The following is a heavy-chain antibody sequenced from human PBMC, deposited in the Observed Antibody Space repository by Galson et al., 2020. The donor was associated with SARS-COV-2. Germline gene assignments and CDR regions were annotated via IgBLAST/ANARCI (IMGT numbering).Heavy chain of an antibody. D-gene: IGHD3-10*01. CDR1: GGSFSAYS. J-gene: IGHJ6*03. Sequence: SETLSLTCAVYGGSFSAYSWTWIRQPPGKGLEWIGEINIGGNTNYSPSLRSRVTVSVDTSKNQYYLNLRSVTAADTALYYCARGHRGGVPSPVLDLGPYYLYYLLDVGGKGTAVSVSS. CDR3: ARGHRGGVPSPVLDLGPYYLYYLLDV. V-gene: IGHV4-34*01. CDR2: INIGGNT.